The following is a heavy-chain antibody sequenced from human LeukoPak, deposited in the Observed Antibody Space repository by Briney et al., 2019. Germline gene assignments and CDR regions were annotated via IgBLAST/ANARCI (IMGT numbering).Heavy chain of an antibody. J-gene: IGHJ4*02. CDR1: GYTFTSYY. D-gene: IGHD3-16*01. CDR3: ARENLVEAYFDY. CDR2: INPSGGST. Sequence: GASVKVSCKASGYTFTSYYMHWVRQAPGQGLEWMGIINPSGGSTSYAQKFQGRVTMTRDTSTSTVYMELSSLRSEDTAVYYYARENLVEAYFDYSGQGTLVTVSS. V-gene: IGHV1-46*03.